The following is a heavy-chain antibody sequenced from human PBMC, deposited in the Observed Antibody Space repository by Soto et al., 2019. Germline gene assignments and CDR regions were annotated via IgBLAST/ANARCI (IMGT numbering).Heavy chain of an antibody. D-gene: IGHD5-18*01. V-gene: IGHV4-39*01. J-gene: IGHJ5*02. CDR3: ARRGYSGTYNWFDP. Sequence: PSETLSLTCTVSGGSISSSSYYWGWIRQPPGKGLEWIGSIYYSGSTYYNPSLKSRVTISVDTSKNQFSPKLSSVTAADTAVYYCARRGYSGTYNWFDPWGQGTLVTVSS. CDR2: IYYSGST. CDR1: GGSISSSSYY.